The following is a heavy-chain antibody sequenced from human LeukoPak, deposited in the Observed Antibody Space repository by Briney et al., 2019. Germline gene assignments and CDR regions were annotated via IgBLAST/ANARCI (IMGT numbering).Heavy chain of an antibody. CDR1: GGSISSYY. CDR2: IYYSGST. D-gene: IGHD3-3*01. J-gene: IGHJ5*02. CDR3: ARGHHKILRFLEWLPRAWNWFDP. V-gene: IGHV4-59*12. Sequence: SETLSLTCTVSGGSISSYYWSWIRQPPGKGLEWIGYIYYSGSTNYNPSLKSRVTISVDKSKNQFSLKLSSVTAADTAVYYCARGHHKILRFLEWLPRAWNWFDPWGQGTLVTVSS.